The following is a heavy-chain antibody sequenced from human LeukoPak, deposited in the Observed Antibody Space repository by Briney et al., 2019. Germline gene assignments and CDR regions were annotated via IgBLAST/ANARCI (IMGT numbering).Heavy chain of an antibody. D-gene: IGHD6-6*01. CDR1: GYTFTGYY. Sequence: AASVKVSCKASGYTFTGYYMHWVRQAPRQGLEWMGWINPNSGGTNYAQKFQGRVTMTRDTSISTAYMELSRLRSDDTAVYYCASSIAARLYYFDYWGQGTLVTVSS. J-gene: IGHJ4*02. V-gene: IGHV1-2*02. CDR2: INPNSGGT. CDR3: ASSIAARLYYFDY.